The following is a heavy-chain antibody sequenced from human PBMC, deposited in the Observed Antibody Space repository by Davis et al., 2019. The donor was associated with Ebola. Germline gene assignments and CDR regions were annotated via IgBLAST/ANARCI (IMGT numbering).Heavy chain of an antibody. D-gene: IGHD3-9*01. CDR1: GYTFTSYA. J-gene: IGHJ4*02. Sequence: AASVTVSCKASGYTFTSYAMHWVRQAPGQRLEWMGWINAGNGNTKYSQKFQGRVTITRDTSASTAYMELSSLRSEDTAVYYCARDRRVLRYFDWSLDYWGQGTLVTVSS. V-gene: IGHV1-3*01. CDR3: ARDRRVLRYFDWSLDY. CDR2: INAGNGNT.